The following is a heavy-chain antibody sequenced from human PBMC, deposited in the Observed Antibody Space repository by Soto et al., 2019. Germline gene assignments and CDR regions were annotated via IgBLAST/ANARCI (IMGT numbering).Heavy chain of an antibody. D-gene: IGHD2-21*01. J-gene: IGHJ6*02. CDR2: IGTSGTPT. Sequence: DVQLLESGGDLVQPGGSLSLSCIASGFTFRSYAMAWVRQAPGEDLEWVSAIGTSGTPTLYADSVKSRFSISRDDSRNTVSLQMNSLGVEATATYYCTRILWSSRRDALDIWGQGTTVTVSS. CDR3: TRILWSSRRDALDI. V-gene: IGHV3-23*01. CDR1: GFTFRSYA.